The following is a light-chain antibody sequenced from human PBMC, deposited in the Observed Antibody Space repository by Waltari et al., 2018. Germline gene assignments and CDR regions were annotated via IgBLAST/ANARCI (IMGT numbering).Light chain of an antibody. CDR2: GNN. CDR1: SSNIGAGHD. J-gene: IGLJ1*01. V-gene: IGLV1-40*01. CDR3: QSYDSSLGGSRV. Sequence: QSVLTQPPSVSGAPGQRVTLSCTGSSSNIGAGHDVPWYQHLPGTAPKLLIYGNNNRPSWVPDRFSGSKSGTSASLGITGLQAEDEADYYCQSYDSSLGGSRVFGTGTKVTVL.